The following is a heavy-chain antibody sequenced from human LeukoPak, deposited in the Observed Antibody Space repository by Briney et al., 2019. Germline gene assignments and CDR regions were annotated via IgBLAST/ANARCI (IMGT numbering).Heavy chain of an antibody. D-gene: IGHD5-24*01. CDR1: GYSFSTYW. J-gene: IGHJ4*02. V-gene: IGHV5-51*01. Sequence: GESLKISCKGSGYSFSTYWIGWVRQMPGKGLEWMGIIYPGDSDTTYSPSFQGQVTMSADKSISTAYLQWSSLKASDTAIYYCARRGRDGYNQYHLDYWGQGTLSPSPQ. CDR2: IYPGDSDT. CDR3: ARRGRDGYNQYHLDY.